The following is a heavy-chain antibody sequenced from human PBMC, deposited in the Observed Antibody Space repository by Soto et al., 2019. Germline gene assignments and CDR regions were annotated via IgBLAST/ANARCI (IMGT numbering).Heavy chain of an antibody. Sequence: SETLSLTCTVSGGSISSYYWSWIRQPPGKGLEWIGYIYYSGSTNYNPSLKSRVTISVDTSKNQFSLKLSSVTAADTAVYYCARVGRNRVTMVRGAPNYGMDVWGQGTTVTVSS. CDR3: ARVGRNRVTMVRGAPNYGMDV. V-gene: IGHV4-59*01. CDR2: IYYSGST. CDR1: GGSISSYY. D-gene: IGHD3-10*01. J-gene: IGHJ6*02.